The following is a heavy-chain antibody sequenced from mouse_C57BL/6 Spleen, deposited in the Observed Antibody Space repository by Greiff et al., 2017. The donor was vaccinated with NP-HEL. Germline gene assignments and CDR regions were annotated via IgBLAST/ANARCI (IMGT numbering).Heavy chain of an antibody. CDR1: GYNFTSYW. J-gene: IGHJ1*03. D-gene: IGHD1-1*01. Sequence: QVQLQQPGAELVMPGASVKLSCKASGYNFTSYWMHWVKQRPGQGLEWIGDIDPSDSYTNYNQKFKGKSTLTVDKSSSTAYMQLSSLTSEDSAVYYCARSGITTGYFDVWGTGTTVTVSS. CDR2: IDPSDSYT. CDR3: ARSGITTGYFDV. V-gene: IGHV1-69*01.